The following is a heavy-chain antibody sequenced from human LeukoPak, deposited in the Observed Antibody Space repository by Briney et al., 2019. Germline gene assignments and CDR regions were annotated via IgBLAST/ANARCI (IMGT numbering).Heavy chain of an antibody. Sequence: SQTLSLTCTVSGGSISSGSYYWSWIRQPAGTGLEWIGRIYTSGSTNYNPSLKSRVTISVDTSKNQFSLKLSSVTAADTAVYYCAKAGIPYYFDYWGQGTLVTVSS. V-gene: IGHV4-61*02. CDR2: IYTSGST. CDR3: AKAGIPYYFDY. J-gene: IGHJ4*02. CDR1: GGSISSGSYY. D-gene: IGHD5-18*01.